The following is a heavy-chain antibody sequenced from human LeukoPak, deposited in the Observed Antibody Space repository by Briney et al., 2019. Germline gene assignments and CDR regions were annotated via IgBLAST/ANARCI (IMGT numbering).Heavy chain of an antibody. CDR3: ARSTARRIAAAGTQYFDY. D-gene: IGHD6-13*01. CDR1: GGSFSGYY. CDR2: INHSGST. Sequence: SEALSLTCAVYGGSFSGYYWSWIRQPPGKGLEWIGEINHSGSTNYNPSLKSRVTISVDTFKNQFSLKLSSVTAADTAVYYCARSTARRIAAAGTQYFDYWGQGTLVTVSS. V-gene: IGHV4-34*01. J-gene: IGHJ4*02.